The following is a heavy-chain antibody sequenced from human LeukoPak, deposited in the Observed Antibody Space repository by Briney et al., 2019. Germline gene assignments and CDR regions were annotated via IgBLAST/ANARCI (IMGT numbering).Heavy chain of an antibody. J-gene: IGHJ3*01. V-gene: IGHV4-38-2*02. CDR1: GYSISSGYY. Sequence: PSETLSLTCTVSGYSISSGYYWGWIRQPPGKGLEWIGSIYHSGSTYYNPSLKSRVTISVDTSKNQFSLKLSSVTAADTAVYYCARGLRYFDSYWGQGTMVTVSS. D-gene: IGHD3-9*01. CDR2: IYHSGST. CDR3: ARGLRYFDSY.